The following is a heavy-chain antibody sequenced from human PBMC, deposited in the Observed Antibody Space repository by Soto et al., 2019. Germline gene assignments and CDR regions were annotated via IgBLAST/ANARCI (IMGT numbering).Heavy chain of an antibody. V-gene: IGHV1-46*03. CDR2: INPFDGSR. J-gene: IGHJ4*02. CDR3: SRVDPGETSPFDH. D-gene: IGHD3-10*01. CDR1: GYIFTTYY. Sequence: ASMKVSCKTSGYIFTTYYIHWARQAPGQGLEWMGWINPFDGSRMFAQSFQGRVSMTRDTSTSTVYMEVSSLRSEDTAVYYCSRVDPGETSPFDHWGQGTLVTVSS.